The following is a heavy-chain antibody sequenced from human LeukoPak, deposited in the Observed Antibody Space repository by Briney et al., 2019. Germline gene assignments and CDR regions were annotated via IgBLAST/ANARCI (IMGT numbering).Heavy chain of an antibody. J-gene: IGHJ4*02. CDR3: AREDRYSSSWYYY. V-gene: IGHV3-7*01. Sequence: GGSPRLSCAASGFTFSSYWMSWVRQAPGKGLEWVANIKQDGSEKYYVDSVKGRFTISRDNAKNSLYLQMNSLRAEDTAVYYCAREDRYSSSWYYYWGQGTLATVSS. D-gene: IGHD6-13*01. CDR1: GFTFSSYW. CDR2: IKQDGSEK.